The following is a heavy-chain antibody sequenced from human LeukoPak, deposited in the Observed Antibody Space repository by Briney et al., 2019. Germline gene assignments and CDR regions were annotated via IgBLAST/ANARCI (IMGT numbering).Heavy chain of an antibody. CDR1: GFTFSSYG. V-gene: IGHV3-30*18. Sequence: GGSLRLSCAASGFTFSSYGMHWVRQAPGKGPEWVAVISYDGSNKYYGDSVKGRFTISRDNSKNMLYLQMSSLRVEDTAVYYCAKEFQRLVSFDYWGQGILVTVSS. D-gene: IGHD3-3*01. J-gene: IGHJ4*02. CDR3: AKEFQRLVSFDY. CDR2: ISYDGSNK.